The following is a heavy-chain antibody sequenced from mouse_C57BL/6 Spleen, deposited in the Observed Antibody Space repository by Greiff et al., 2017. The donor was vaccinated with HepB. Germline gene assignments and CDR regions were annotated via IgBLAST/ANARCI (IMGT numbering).Heavy chain of an antibody. J-gene: IGHJ3*01. D-gene: IGHD2-4*01. V-gene: IGHV1-55*01. CDR1: GYTFTSYW. Sequence: VKLQESGAELVKPGASVKMSCKASGYTFTSYWITWVKQRPGQGLEWIGDIYPGSGSTNYNEKFKSKATLTVDTSSSTAYMQLSSLTSEDSAVYYCARDLGLRRGFAYWGQGTLVTVSA. CDR2: IYPGSGST. CDR3: ARDLGLRRGFAY.